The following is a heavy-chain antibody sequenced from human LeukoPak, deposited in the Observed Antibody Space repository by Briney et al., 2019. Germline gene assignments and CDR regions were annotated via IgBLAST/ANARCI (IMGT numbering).Heavy chain of an antibody. CDR2: IKYSGST. J-gene: IGHJ4*02. V-gene: IGHV4-34*01. Sequence: SETLSLTCAVYGGSFSGYYWSWIRQPPGKGLEGIGEIKYSGSTNYNPSRKRRVTISVETSKKQCSLKTSSVTAADTAVYYCAGGRVAAAGTSFPFDYWGQGTLVTVSS. CDR1: GGSFSGYY. D-gene: IGHD6-13*01. CDR3: AGGRVAAAGTSFPFDY.